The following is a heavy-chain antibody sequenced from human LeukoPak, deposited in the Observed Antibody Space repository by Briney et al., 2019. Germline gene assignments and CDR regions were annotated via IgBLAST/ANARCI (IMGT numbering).Heavy chain of an antibody. D-gene: IGHD5-18*01. CDR2: ISGSGNSA. J-gene: IGHJ4*02. CDR3: ATHSNTAMVSIGDY. V-gene: IGHV3-23*01. Sequence: GGPLRLSCAASGFTFSSYAMSWVRQAPGMGLEGVSAISGSGNSAYYADSVKGRFTISRDNSKNTLYLQMNSLRAEDTAVYYCATHSNTAMVSIGDYWGQGTLVTVSS. CDR1: GFTFSSYA.